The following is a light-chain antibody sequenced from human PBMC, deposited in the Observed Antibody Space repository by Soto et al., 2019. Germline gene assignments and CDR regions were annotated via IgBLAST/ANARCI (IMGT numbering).Light chain of an antibody. V-gene: IGLV4-69*01. Sequence: QLVLTQSPSASASLGASVKLTCTLSSGHSNYAIAWHQQQSEKGPRYLMKLNSDGSHSKGDGIPDRFSGSSSGAARYLTISSRQSEDESDYYCQTWGSGIVVFGGGTKLTVL. CDR2: LNSDGSH. CDR1: SGHSNYA. J-gene: IGLJ2*01. CDR3: QTWGSGIVV.